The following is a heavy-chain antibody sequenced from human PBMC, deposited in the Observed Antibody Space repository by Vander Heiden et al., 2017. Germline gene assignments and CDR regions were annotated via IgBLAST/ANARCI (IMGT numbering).Heavy chain of an antibody. J-gene: IGHJ6*02. CDR3: AKEGDKDYYYGMDV. V-gene: IGHV3-30*18. D-gene: IGHD3-16*01. Sequence: QVQLLESGGGVVQPGRSLRLSCAASGFTFTSYGMHWVRQAPGKGLEWVAVISYDGSNKYYADSVKGRFTISRDNSKNTLYLQMNSLRAEDTAVYYCAKEGDKDYYYGMDVWGQGTTVTVSS. CDR2: ISYDGSNK. CDR1: GFTFTSYG.